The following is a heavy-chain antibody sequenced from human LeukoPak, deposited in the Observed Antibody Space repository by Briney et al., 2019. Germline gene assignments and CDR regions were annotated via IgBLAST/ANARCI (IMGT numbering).Heavy chain of an antibody. Sequence: GGSLRLSCAASGFDVSNNYLSWVRQAPGKGLEWVSLLDSGGTTYYVESVKGRFTISRDNSKNTLYLQMNSLRAEDTAVYYCARDCCRSVWIGSSGQGTLVTVSS. CDR2: LDSGGTT. J-gene: IGHJ5*02. V-gene: IGHV3-66*01. CDR3: ARDCCRSVWIGS. D-gene: IGHD5/OR15-5a*01. CDR1: GFDVSNNY.